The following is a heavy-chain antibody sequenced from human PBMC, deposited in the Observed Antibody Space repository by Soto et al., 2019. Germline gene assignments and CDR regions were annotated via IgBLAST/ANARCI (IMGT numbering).Heavy chain of an antibody. CDR1: GYTFIGYY. Sequence: ASVKVSFKASGYTFIGYYIHWVRQAPGQGLEWMGWIDPNSGGTSYAQKYQGRVTMTRDTSLSTAYMELSRLRSDDTAVYYCARAPAGYSPDHALDVWGQGTTVTVSS. CDR2: IDPNSGGT. D-gene: IGHD5-18*01. CDR3: ARAPAGYSPDHALDV. V-gene: IGHV1-2*02. J-gene: IGHJ6*02.